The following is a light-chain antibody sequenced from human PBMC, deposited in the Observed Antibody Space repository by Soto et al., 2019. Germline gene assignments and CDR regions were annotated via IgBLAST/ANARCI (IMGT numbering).Light chain of an antibody. Sequence: IQLTQSPSSLSASVGDRVTITCLASQGISSYLAWYQQKPGKASKLLIYAASTLQSGVPSRFSGSGSGTDFTLTISSLEPEDFAVYYCQQRSNWPPITFGQGTRLQI. J-gene: IGKJ5*01. CDR1: QGISSY. CDR3: QQRSNWPPIT. V-gene: IGKV1-9*01. CDR2: AAS.